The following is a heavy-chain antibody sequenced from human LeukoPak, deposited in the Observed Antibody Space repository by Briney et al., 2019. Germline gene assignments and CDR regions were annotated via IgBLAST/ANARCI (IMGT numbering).Heavy chain of an antibody. Sequence: GGSLRLSCAASGFTFSSYGMHWVRQAPGKGLEWVAVISYDGSNKYYADSVKGRFTISRDNSKNTLYLQMNSLRAEDTAVYYCAKLDSEEYSSSEKVLDYWGQGTLVTVSS. V-gene: IGHV3-30*18. CDR3: AKLDSEEYSSSEKVLDY. D-gene: IGHD6-13*01. CDR1: GFTFSSYG. CDR2: ISYDGSNK. J-gene: IGHJ4*02.